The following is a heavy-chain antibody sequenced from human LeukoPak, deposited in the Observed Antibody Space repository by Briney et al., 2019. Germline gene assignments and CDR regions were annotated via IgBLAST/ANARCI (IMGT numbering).Heavy chain of an antibody. D-gene: IGHD3-22*01. Sequence: GASVKVSCKASGGTFSTYAISWVRQAPGQGLEWMGGIITVYGTANYAQKFQGRVTITADESTNTAYMELSSLRSEDTAVYYCARGHAEYYYDSSGYTPLDYWGQGTLVTVSS. CDR3: ARGHAEYYYDSSGYTPLDY. CDR2: IITVYGTA. CDR1: GGTFSTYA. J-gene: IGHJ4*02. V-gene: IGHV1-69*13.